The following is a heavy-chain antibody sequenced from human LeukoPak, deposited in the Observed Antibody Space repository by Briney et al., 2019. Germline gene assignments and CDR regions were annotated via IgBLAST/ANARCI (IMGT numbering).Heavy chain of an antibody. Sequence: ASVKVSCKASGGTFSSYAISWVRQAPGQGLEWMGGIIPIFGTANYAQKFQGRVTITTDESTSTAYMELSSLRSEDTAMYYCARGYCSSTSCYHWFDPWGQGTLVTVSS. D-gene: IGHD2-2*01. CDR2: IIPIFGTA. V-gene: IGHV1-69*05. CDR1: GGTFSSYA. CDR3: ARGYCSSTSCYHWFDP. J-gene: IGHJ5*02.